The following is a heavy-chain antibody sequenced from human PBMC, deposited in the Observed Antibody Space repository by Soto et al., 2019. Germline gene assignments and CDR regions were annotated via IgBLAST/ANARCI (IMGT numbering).Heavy chain of an antibody. Sequence: SVKVSCKSSAGTFSSYAISWVRQAPGQGLEWMGGIIPIFGTANYAQKFQGRVTITADESTSTAYMELSSLRSEDTAVYYCARDLSKGELSLYRSLSSAFDIWGQGTMVTVSS. D-gene: IGHD3-16*02. V-gene: IGHV1-69*13. CDR2: IIPIFGTA. CDR3: ARDLSKGELSLYRSLSSAFDI. J-gene: IGHJ3*02. CDR1: AGTFSSYA.